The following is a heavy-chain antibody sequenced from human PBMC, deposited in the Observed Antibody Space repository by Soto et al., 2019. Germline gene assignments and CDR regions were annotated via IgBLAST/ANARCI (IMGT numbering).Heavy chain of an antibody. V-gene: IGHV1-18*01. CDR3: ARVDPRGVAVVRDY. Sequence: QVQLVQSGPEVKKPGASVKVSCKAPGNPFASHGFSWVRQAPGQGLEWMGWISGFNGQTNYALKFQGRVTLTTDTSTSTAYMELRSLRSDDTAVYFCARVDPRGVAVVRDYWGQGTLVTVSS. CDR2: ISGFNGQT. J-gene: IGHJ4*02. D-gene: IGHD3-10*01. CDR1: GNPFASHG.